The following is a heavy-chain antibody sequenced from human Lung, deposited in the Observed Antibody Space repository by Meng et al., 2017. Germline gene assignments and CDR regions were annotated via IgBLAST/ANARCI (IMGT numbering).Heavy chain of an antibody. CDR3: TISDYGNFDY. J-gene: IGHJ4*02. D-gene: IGHD4-17*01. CDR2: IDPSGGST. Sequence: QVQRVQAGAEGKKPGAAVKVSCKASGYTFTSYYMHWVRQAPGQGLEWMGIIDPSGGSTDYAQKFQGRVTVTGDTSTSTVYMDLSSLRSEDTAVYYCTISDYGNFDYWGQGTLVTVSS. V-gene: IGHV1-46*03. CDR1: GYTFTSYY.